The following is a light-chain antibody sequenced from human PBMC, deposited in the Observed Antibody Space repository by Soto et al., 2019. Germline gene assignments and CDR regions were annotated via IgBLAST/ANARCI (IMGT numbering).Light chain of an antibody. CDR2: GAS. Sequence: ETLMTQSPATLSGSPGESATLSCRASQSIGESLAWYQQKPGQAPRLLIYGASSRATGIADRFSGSGSGTDFTLTISRLEPEDFALYYCQQYGYSPITFGQGTRLEIK. J-gene: IGKJ5*01. V-gene: IGKV3-20*01. CDR3: QQYGYSPIT. CDR1: QSIGES.